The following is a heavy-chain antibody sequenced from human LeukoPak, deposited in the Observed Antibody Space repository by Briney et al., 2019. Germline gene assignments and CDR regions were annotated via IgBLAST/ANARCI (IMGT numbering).Heavy chain of an antibody. CDR2: ISYDGSNE. CDR1: GFTFSSYG. Sequence: PGGSLRLSCAASGFTFSSYGMHWVRQAPGKGLEWVAVISYDGSNEYYADSVKGRFTISRDNAKNSLYLQMNSLRAEDTAVYYCAKRYDFWTAYMDVWGKGTTVTVSS. J-gene: IGHJ6*03. V-gene: IGHV3-30*18. CDR3: AKRYDFWTAYMDV. D-gene: IGHD3-3*01.